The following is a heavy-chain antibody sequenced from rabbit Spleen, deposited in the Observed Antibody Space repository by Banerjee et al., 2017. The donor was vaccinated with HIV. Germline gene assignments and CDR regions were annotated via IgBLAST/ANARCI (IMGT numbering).Heavy chain of an antibody. CDR3: ARDTATSFSSYGMDL. D-gene: IGHD7-1*01. J-gene: IGHJ6*01. CDR1: GFDFSSSDY. Sequence: QSLEESGGDLVKPGASLTLTCKASGFDFSSSDYMCWVRQAPGKGLEWISCIIGSSGGFTYSATWAKGRFTCSKTSSTTVTLQMTSLTVVDTATYFCARDTATSFSSYGMDLWGPGTLVTVS. V-gene: IGHV1S40*01. CDR2: IIGSSGGFT.